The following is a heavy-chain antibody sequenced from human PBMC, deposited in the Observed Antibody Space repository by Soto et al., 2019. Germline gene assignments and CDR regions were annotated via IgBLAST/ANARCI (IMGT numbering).Heavy chain of an antibody. CDR3: ARGQEGGSYCLAFDI. D-gene: IGHD1-26*01. CDR2: INSDGSTT. J-gene: IGHJ3*02. Sequence: EVQLVESGGGLVQPGGSLRLSCAASGFTFSSHWRHWVRQVPGKGLVWVSRINSDGSTTTYADSVKGRFTISRDNAKNTLYLQMNSLRAEDTAVYSCARGQEGGSYCLAFDIWGQGTMVTGSS. CDR1: GFTFSSHW. V-gene: IGHV3-74*01.